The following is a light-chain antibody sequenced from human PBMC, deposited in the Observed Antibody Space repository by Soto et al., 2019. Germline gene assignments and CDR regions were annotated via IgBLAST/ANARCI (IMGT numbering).Light chain of an antibody. CDR1: QSITNSY. J-gene: IGKJ3*01. V-gene: IGKV3-20*01. CDR3: QQYGSSRFT. Sequence: EIVLTQSPGTLSLSPGERATLSCRASQSITNSYLAWYQQKPGQAPRLLVYGASSRATGIPARFSGSGSGTDFTLTISRLEPEDFEVYYCQQYGSSRFTFGPGTKVDVK. CDR2: GAS.